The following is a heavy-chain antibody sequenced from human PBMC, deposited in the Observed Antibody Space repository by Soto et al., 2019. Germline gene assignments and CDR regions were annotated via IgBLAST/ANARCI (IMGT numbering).Heavy chain of an antibody. V-gene: IGHV1-18*04. CDR1: GYTFTSYG. D-gene: IGHD2-21*02. CDR2: ISPQSDHT. J-gene: IGHJ5*02. Sequence: VQLVQSGAEVKKTGASVKVSCKTSGYTFTSYGISWVRQAPGQGLEWLGWISPQSDHTKYTPKLQGRITLTTDTSTSTAYMELRSLGSDDTAVYYCARDQVAVTGTDNWFDPWGQGTPVSVSA. CDR3: ARDQVAVTGTDNWFDP.